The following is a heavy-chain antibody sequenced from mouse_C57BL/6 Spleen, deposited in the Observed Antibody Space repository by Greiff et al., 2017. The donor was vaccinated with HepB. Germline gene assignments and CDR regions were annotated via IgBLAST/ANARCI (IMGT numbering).Heavy chain of an antibody. Sequence: VQLQQSGAELVRPGTSVKMSCKASGYTFTNYWIGWAKQRPGHGLEWIGDIYPGGGYTNYNEKFKGKATLTADKSSSTAYMQFSSLTSEDSAIYYCARYSYGSSPYYFDYWGQGTTLTVSS. CDR2: IYPGGGYT. CDR1: GYTFTNYW. D-gene: IGHD1-1*01. J-gene: IGHJ2*01. V-gene: IGHV1-63*01. CDR3: ARYSYGSSPYYFDY.